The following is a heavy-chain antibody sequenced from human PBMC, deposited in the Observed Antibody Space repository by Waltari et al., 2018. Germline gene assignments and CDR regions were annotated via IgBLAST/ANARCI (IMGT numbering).Heavy chain of an antibody. CDR3: AKAAAAGMFNWFDP. J-gene: IGHJ5*02. CDR1: GFTFSSYG. V-gene: IGHV3-30*18. D-gene: IGHD6-13*01. Sequence: QVQLVESGGGVVQPGRSLRLSCAASGFTFSSYGLHWVRQAPGKGLEWVAVIWYDGSNKYYADSVKGRFTISRDNSKNTLYLQMNSLRAEDTAMYYCAKAAAAGMFNWFDPWGQGTLVTVSS. CDR2: IWYDGSNK.